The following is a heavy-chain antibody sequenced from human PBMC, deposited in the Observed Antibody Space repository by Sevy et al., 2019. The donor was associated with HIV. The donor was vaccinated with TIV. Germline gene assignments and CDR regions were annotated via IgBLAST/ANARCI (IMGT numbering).Heavy chain of an antibody. V-gene: IGHV3-33*01. J-gene: IGHJ4*02. D-gene: IGHD3-10*01. CDR1: GFTFSSYG. CDR2: IWYDGTNK. Sequence: GGSLRLSCAASGFTFSSYGMHWVRQAPGKGLEWVALIWYDGTNKYYAHSVKGRFTISRANSKNTLYLQMNSLRAEDTAVYYCASGAYYYASRSQNLDYWGPGTLVTVSS. CDR3: ASGAYYYASRSQNLDY.